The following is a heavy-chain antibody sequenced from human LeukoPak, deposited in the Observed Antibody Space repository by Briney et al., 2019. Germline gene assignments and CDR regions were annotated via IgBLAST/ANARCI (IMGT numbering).Heavy chain of an antibody. CDR3: ARGHYGLDV. CDR1: GFTFSDHY. V-gene: IGHV3-11*06. Sequence: PGGSLRLSCAASGFTFSDHYMSWIRQAPGKGLEWISYISPTTSYTNYYADSVKGRFPISRDDAKKSLYLQMNSLRDEDTAVYYCARGHYGLDVWGQGTTVTVSS. J-gene: IGHJ6*02. CDR2: ISPTTSYT.